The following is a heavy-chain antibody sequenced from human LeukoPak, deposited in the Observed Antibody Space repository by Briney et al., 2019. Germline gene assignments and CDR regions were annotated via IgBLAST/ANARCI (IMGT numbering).Heavy chain of an antibody. D-gene: IGHD2-2*01. J-gene: IGHJ5*02. CDR3: ARGGVPLHYCSSTSCHNWFDP. V-gene: IGHV1-69*04. CDR2: IIPILGIA. Sequence: ASVKVSCKASGGTFSSYAISWVRQDPGQGLEWMGRIIPILGIANYAQKFQGRVTITADKSTSTAYMELSSLRAEDTAVYYCARGGVPLHYCSSTSCHNWFDPWGQGTLVTVSS. CDR1: GGTFSSYA.